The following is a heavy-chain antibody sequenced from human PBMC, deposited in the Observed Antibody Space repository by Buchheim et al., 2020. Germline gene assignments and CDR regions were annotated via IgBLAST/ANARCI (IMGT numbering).Heavy chain of an antibody. Sequence: QVQLQESGPGLVKPSQTLSLTCTVSGGSISSGGYYWSWIRQHPGKGLEWIGYIYYSGSTYYNPSLKSRVTISVEPAKNQFSLKLSSVTAADTAVYYCARAHYCGGDCSPVYWYFDLWGRGTL. D-gene: IGHD2-21*02. CDR2: IYYSGST. V-gene: IGHV4-31*03. CDR1: GGSISSGGYY. J-gene: IGHJ2*01. CDR3: ARAHYCGGDCSPVYWYFDL.